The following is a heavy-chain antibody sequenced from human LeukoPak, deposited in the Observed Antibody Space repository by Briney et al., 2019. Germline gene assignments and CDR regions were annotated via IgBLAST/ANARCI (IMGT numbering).Heavy chain of an antibody. J-gene: IGHJ6*02. Sequence: SSETLSLTCTVSGGSTSSSSYYWGWIRQPPGKGRDWIGSSSYSGSTYYNPSLKSRVTISVDTSKNQFSLNLSSLTAADTAVYYCASRRQGGYYPHYYYYGMDVWGQGTTVTVSS. V-gene: IGHV4-39*01. D-gene: IGHD3-22*01. CDR3: ASRRQGGYYPHYYYYGMDV. CDR1: GGSTSSSSYY. CDR2: SSYSGST.